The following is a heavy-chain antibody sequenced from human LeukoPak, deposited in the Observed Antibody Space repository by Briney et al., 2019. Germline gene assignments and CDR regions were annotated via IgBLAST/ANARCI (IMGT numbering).Heavy chain of an antibody. CDR3: ARAGGGYTSDY. V-gene: IGHV4-4*07. J-gene: IGHJ4*02. CDR1: DGSISSYY. D-gene: IGHD5-24*01. Sequence: SETLSLTCTASDGSISSYYWTWIRQPAGRGLEWIGRINSSGSTNYNPSLKSRVTLSVDTSKNQFSLKLSSVTAADTAVYYCARAGGGYTSDYWGQGTLVTVSS. CDR2: INSSGST.